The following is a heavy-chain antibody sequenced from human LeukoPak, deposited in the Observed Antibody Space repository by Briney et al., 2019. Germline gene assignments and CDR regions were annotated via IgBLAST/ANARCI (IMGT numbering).Heavy chain of an antibody. D-gene: IGHD5-24*01. CDR1: GFTFSSYG. CDR3: ARDRVVDYYFDY. V-gene: IGHV3-33*01. CDR2: IWYDGSNK. J-gene: IGHJ4*02. Sequence: GGSLRLSYAASGFTFSSYGMHWVRQAPGKGLEWVAVIWYDGSNKYYADSVKGRFTISRDNSKNTLYLQMNSLRAEDTAVYYCARDRVVDYYFDYWGQGTLVTVSS.